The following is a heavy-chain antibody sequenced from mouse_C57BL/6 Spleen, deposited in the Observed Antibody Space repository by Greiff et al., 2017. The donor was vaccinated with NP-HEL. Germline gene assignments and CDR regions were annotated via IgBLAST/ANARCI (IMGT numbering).Heavy chain of an antibody. CDR1: GFTFSDYG. J-gene: IGHJ1*03. V-gene: IGHV5-17*01. CDR3: ARDYGGLYWYFDV. D-gene: IGHD1-2*01. CDR2: ISSGSSTI. Sequence: EVQLVESGGGLVKPGGSLKLSCAASGFTFSDYGMHWVRQAPEKGLEWVAYISSGSSTIYYADTVKGRFTISRDNAKNTLFLQMTSLRSEDTAMYYCARDYGGLYWYFDVWGKGTTVTVSS.